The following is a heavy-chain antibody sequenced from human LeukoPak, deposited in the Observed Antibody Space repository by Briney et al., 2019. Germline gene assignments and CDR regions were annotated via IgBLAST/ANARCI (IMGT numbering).Heavy chain of an antibody. Sequence: GGSLRLSCAASGFTFSSYGMSWVRQAPGKGLEWVSALSGSGGNTFYADSVKGRFTISRDNPKNTLYLQMNSLRAEDTAVYYCAKDLRWGLDYWGQGTLVTVSS. CDR1: GFTFSSYG. D-gene: IGHD2-21*02. CDR3: AKDLRWGLDY. V-gene: IGHV3-23*01. J-gene: IGHJ4*02. CDR2: LSGSGGNT.